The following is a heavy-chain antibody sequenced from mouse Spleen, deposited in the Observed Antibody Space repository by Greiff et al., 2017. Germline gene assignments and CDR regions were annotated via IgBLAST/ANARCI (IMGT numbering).Heavy chain of an antibody. J-gene: IGHJ2*01. D-gene: IGHD4-1*01. CDR2: IDPANGNT. CDR3: ARERVTGTDFDY. Sequence: EVQLQQSGAELVKPGASVKLSCTASGFNIKDTYMHWVKQRPEQGLEWIGRIDPANGNTKYDPKFQGKATITADTSSNTAYLQLSSLTSEDTAVYYCARERVTGTDFDYWGQGTTLTVSS. CDR1: GFNIKDTY. V-gene: IGHV14-3*02.